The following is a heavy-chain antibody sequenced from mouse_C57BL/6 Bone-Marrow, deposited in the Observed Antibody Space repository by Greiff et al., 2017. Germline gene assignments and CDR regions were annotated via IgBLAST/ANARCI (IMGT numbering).Heavy chain of an antibody. CDR2: IDPEDGDT. D-gene: IGHD2-1*01. J-gene: IGHJ2*01. Sequence: VQLQQSGAELVKPGASVKLSCTASGFNIKDYYMHWVKQRTEQGLEWIGRIDPEDGDTKYAPKFQGKATITADTSSNTAYLQLSSLTSEATAVYYCARHYYGNSYYFDYWGQGTTLTVSS. CDR1: GFNIKDYY. CDR3: ARHYYGNSYYFDY. V-gene: IGHV14-2*01.